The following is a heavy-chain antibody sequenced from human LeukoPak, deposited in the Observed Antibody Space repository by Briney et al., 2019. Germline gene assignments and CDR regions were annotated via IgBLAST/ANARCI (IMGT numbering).Heavy chain of an antibody. J-gene: IGHJ2*01. Sequence: SETLSLTCTVSGGSISSGGYYWSWIRQHPGKGLEWIGYIYFSGSTYYNPSLKSRVTVSVDTSRNQFSLKLTSVTAADTAVYYCARHRDVSSDLFDLWGLGTLVTVSS. V-gene: IGHV4-31*03. CDR2: IYFSGST. D-gene: IGHD6-19*01. CDR1: GGSISSGGYY. CDR3: ARHRDVSSDLFDL.